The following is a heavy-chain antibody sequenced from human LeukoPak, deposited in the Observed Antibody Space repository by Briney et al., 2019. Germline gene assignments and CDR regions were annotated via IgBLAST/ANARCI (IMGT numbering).Heavy chain of an antibody. V-gene: IGHV2-5*01. CDR3: AQGGADHLSASFDI. CDR1: GFSLSTSGVG. J-gene: IGHJ3*02. CDR2: LSWNDDK. Sequence: SGPTLLKPTPTLTLTCTFSGFSLSTSGVGVGWIRQPPGKALEWLALLSWNDDKRYSPSLKSRLTITKDTSKNQVVLTMTNMDPVDTATYYCAQGGADHLSASFDIWGQGTMVTVSS. D-gene: IGHD1-26*01.